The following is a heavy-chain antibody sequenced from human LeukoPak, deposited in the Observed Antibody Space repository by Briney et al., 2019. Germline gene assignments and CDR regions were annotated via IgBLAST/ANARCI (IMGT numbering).Heavy chain of an antibody. CDR3: ARAGMEAARHYYFDY. D-gene: IGHD6-6*01. CDR2: IDPNSGGT. V-gene: IGHV1-2*02. J-gene: IGHJ4*02. Sequence: ASVKVSCKASGYTFTGYYMHWVRQAPGQGLEWMGWIDPNSGGTNYAQKFQGRVTMTRDTSISTAYMELSRLRSDDTAVYYCARAGMEAARHYYFDYWGQGTLVTVSS. CDR1: GYTFTGYY.